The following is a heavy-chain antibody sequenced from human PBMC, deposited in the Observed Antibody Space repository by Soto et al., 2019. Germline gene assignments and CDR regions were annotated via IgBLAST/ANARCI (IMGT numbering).Heavy chain of an antibody. J-gene: IGHJ6*02. V-gene: IGHV1-69*13. D-gene: IGHD6-25*01. CDR3: ASPGTAGASPYYNGMDV. CDR1: GGTFTRYA. CDR2: IIPIFGTA. Sequence: SVKVSCKASGGTFTRYAISWLRQAPGQGLEWMGGIIPIFGTANYAQKFQGRVTINADASTSTAYMELSSLRSEDTAVYYCASPGTAGASPYYNGMDVCGQRTTVTVSS.